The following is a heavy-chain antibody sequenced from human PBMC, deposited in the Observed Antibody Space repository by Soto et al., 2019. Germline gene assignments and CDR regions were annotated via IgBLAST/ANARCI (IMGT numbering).Heavy chain of an antibody. CDR2: IMPIFRTP. CDR3: ARDNDRPQLGGNYYYILDV. D-gene: IGHD2-8*01. CDR1: GGTFSTSA. V-gene: IGHV1-69*12. J-gene: IGHJ6*02. Sequence: QVQLEQSGAEVKKPGSSVKVSCKASGGTFSTSAISWVRQAPGQGLEWMGGIMPIFRTPDYAQKFQGRVTDSADESTSTAYMELSGLRSDDTAVYYCARDNDRPQLGGNYYYILDVWGQGTTITFSS.